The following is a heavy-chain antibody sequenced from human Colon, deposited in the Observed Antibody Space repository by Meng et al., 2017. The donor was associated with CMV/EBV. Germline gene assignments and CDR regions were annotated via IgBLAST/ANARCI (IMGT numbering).Heavy chain of an antibody. CDR1: GLTFNGYG. D-gene: IGHD1-26*01. Sequence: GGSLRLSCAASGLTFNGYGLHWVRQAPGKGLEWVAFIGSDGSIKRYSDSVKGRFNISRDNSNNTLYLQMTSLRVEDTAIYYCARVVGATRTVDDWGQGTLVTVSS. V-gene: IGHV3-30*02. J-gene: IGHJ4*02. CDR3: ARVVGATRTVDD. CDR2: IGSDGSIK.